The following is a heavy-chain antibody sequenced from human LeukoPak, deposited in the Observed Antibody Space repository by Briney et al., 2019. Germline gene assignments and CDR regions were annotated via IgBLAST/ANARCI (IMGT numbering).Heavy chain of an antibody. CDR2: IFYSGST. J-gene: IGHJ4*02. V-gene: IGHV4-59*01. CDR3: ASVRGYSYYFDY. D-gene: IGHD5-18*01. CDR1: GGSISSYY. Sequence: SETLSLTCTVSGGSISSYYWSWIRQPPGQGLELIGYIFYSGSTNYHPSLKSRVSISVDTSKNQFSLKLSSVTAADTAVYYCASVRGYSYYFDYWGQGTLVTVSS.